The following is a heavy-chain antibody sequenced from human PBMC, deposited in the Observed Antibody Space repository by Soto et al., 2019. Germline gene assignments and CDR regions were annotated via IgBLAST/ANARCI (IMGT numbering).Heavy chain of an antibody. CDR2: IYSGGGT. D-gene: IGHD1-26*01. V-gene: IGHV3-66*01. J-gene: IGHJ4*02. Sequence: PGGSMRISCAASGFTVSNNYMSWVRQAPGKGLEYVSVIYSGGGTYYADSVKGRFTISRDNSKNTVYLQMNSLRVDDTAVYYCARDLRGSPDYWGQGTRVTVSS. CDR1: GFTVSNNY. CDR3: ARDLRGSPDY.